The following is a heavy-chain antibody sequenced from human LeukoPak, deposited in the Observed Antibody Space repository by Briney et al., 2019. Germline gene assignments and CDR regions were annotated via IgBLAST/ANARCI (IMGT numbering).Heavy chain of an antibody. Sequence: PSETLSLTCTVSGGSISSYYWSWIRLPPGKGLEWIGYIYYSGSTNYNPSLKSRVTISVDTSENQFSLKLSSVTAADTAVYYCARLSDSGSFNGHFDYWGQGTLVTVSS. V-gene: IGHV4-59*01. D-gene: IGHD1-26*01. CDR3: ARLSDSGSFNGHFDY. J-gene: IGHJ4*02. CDR1: GGSISSYY. CDR2: IYYSGST.